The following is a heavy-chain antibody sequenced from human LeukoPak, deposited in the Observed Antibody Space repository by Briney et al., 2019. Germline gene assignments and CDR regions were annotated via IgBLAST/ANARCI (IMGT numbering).Heavy chain of an antibody. CDR1: GFTFSNSD. J-gene: IGHJ4*02. Sequence: GGSLRLSCAASGFTFSNSDIHWVRQAPGKGLEWVSYISPSGSTIHYADSVKGRFSISRDNAKNSLYLQMNSLRAEDTAVYYCASRIPYDSSSYWGQGTLVTVSS. D-gene: IGHD3-22*01. CDR2: ISPSGSTI. V-gene: IGHV3-48*04. CDR3: ASRIPYDSSSY.